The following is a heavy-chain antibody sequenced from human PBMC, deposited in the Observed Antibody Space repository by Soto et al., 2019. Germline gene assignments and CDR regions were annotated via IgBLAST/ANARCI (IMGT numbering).Heavy chain of an antibody. J-gene: IGHJ6*02. CDR1: EVTFSSYP. CDR3: VQDAPRIGV. V-gene: IGHV3-23*01. D-gene: IGHD2-21*01. CDR2: ISPSGGST. Sequence: EVHVLESGGGLVQPGGSLRLSCEASEVTFSSYPMTWVRQAPGKGLEWVSSISPSGGSTYYADSVKGRFTNSRDNSRNTLYVQMNGLRAEDTAVYYCVQDAPRIGVWGRGTTVTVSS.